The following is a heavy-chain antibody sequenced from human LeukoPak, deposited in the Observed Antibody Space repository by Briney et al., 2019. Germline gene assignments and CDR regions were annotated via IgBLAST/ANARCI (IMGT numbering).Heavy chain of an antibody. J-gene: IGHJ3*02. CDR2: INHSGST. D-gene: IGHD3-10*01. CDR1: GGSFSGYY. V-gene: IGHV4-34*01. Sequence: PSETLSLTCAVYGGSFSGYYWSWIRQPPGKGLEWIGEINHSGSTNYNPSLKSRVTISVDTSKNQFSLKLSSVTAADTAVYYCARAGELYSLPDAFDIWGQGTMVTVSS. CDR3: ARAGELYSLPDAFDI.